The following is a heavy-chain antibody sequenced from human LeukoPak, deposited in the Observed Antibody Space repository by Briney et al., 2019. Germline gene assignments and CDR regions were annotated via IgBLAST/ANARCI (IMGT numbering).Heavy chain of an antibody. CDR2: ISWNSGSI. D-gene: IGHD3-9*01. CDR3: AKGSYYDILTGYYEFDY. CDR1: GFTFDDYA. J-gene: IGHJ4*02. Sequence: SLRLSCAASGFTFDDYAMHWVRQAPGKGLEWVSGISWNSGSIGYADSVKGRFTISRDNAKNSLYLQMNSLRAEDTALYYCAKGSYYDILTGYYEFDYWAREPWSPSPQ. V-gene: IGHV3-9*01.